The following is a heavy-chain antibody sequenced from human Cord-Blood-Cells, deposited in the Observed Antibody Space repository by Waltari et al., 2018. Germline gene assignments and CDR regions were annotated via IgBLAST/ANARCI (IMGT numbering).Heavy chain of an antibody. CDR1: GGSISSYY. CDR2: IYYSGST. V-gene: IGHV4-59*01. Sequence: QVQLQESGPGLVKPSETLSLTCTVSGGSISSYYWSWIRQPPGKGLEWIGYIYYSGSTNYNPSLKSRVTISVDTSKNQFSLKLSSVTAADTAVYYCARGPPRGVFDYWGHGTLVTVSS. J-gene: IGHJ4*01. CDR3: ARGPPRGVFDY. D-gene: IGHD3-10*01.